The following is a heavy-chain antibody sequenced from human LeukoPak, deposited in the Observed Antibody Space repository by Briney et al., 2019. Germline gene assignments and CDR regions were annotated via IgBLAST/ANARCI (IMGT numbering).Heavy chain of an antibody. J-gene: IGHJ5*02. Sequence: PSETLSLTCAVYGGSFSGYYWSWIRQPPGKGLEWIGEINHSGSTNYNPSLKSRVTISVDTSNNQFSLKLSSVSAADTAVYYCARLPGSKGSDSWFDPWGQGTLVTVSS. D-gene: IGHD2-15*01. CDR3: ARLPGSKGSDSWFDP. V-gene: IGHV4-34*01. CDR2: INHSGST. CDR1: GGSFSGYY.